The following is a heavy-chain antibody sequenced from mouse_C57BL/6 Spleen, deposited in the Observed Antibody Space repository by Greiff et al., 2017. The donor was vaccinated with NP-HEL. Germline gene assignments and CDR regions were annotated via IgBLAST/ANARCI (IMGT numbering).Heavy chain of an antibody. CDR3: ARVGLRRAYWYFDV. J-gene: IGHJ1*03. CDR1: GYTFTSYW. D-gene: IGHD2-4*01. V-gene: IGHV1-69*01. Sequence: VQLQQPGAELVMPGASVKLSCKASGYTFTSYWMHWVKQRPGQGLEWIGEIDPSDSYTNYNQKFKGKSTLTVDKSSSTAYMQLSSLTSEDSAVYYCARVGLRRAYWYFDVWGTGTTVTVAS. CDR2: IDPSDSYT.